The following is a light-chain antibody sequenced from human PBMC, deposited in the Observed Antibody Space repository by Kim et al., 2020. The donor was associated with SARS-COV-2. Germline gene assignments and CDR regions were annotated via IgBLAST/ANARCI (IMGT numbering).Light chain of an antibody. J-gene: IGLJ2*01. V-gene: IGLV7-46*01. CDR1: TGPVTSGHY. Sequence: PGGTVTLTCGSPTGPVTSGHYPYWFQQKPGQAPRTLFYDTNNRHSWTPARFSGSLLGGKAALTLSGAQPEDEAEYYCLLSYSGARVFGGGTQLTVL. CDR3: LLSYSGARV. CDR2: DTN.